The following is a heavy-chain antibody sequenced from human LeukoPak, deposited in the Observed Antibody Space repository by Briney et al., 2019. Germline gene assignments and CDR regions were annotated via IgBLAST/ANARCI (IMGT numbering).Heavy chain of an antibody. CDR1: GFTFSSYA. V-gene: IGHV3-23*01. CDR2: ISGSGGST. J-gene: IGHJ4*02. D-gene: IGHD2-2*01. Sequence: SGGSLRLSCAASGFTFSSYAMSWVRQAPGKGLEWVSAISGSGGSTYYADSVKGRFTISRDNSKNTLYLQMNSLRAEDTAVYYCAKIQGYCSSTSCYAMRFDYWGQGTLVTVSS. CDR3: AKIQGYCSSTSCYAMRFDY.